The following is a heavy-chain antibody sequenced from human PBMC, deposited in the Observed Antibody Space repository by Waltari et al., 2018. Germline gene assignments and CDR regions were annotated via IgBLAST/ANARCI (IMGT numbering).Heavy chain of an antibody. V-gene: IGHV3-48*04. CDR3: ARGLGINYCDSRPLGSFDI. D-gene: IGHD3-22*01. CDR1: GFTFSSYS. CDR2: ISSSSSTI. Sequence: EVQLVESGGGLVQPGGSLRLCCAASGFTFSSYSMNWVRQAPGKGLGWVSYISSSSSTIYYADSVKGRFATSRDTDKNSLYLQMTSLRAEDTAVYYCARGLGINYCDSRPLGSFDIWGQGTMVTVSS. J-gene: IGHJ3*02.